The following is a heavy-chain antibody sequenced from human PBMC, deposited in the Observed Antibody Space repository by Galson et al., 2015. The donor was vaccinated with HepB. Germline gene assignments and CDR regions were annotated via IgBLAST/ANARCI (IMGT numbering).Heavy chain of an antibody. CDR1: GYSFTSYW. CDR2: IYPGDSDT. D-gene: IGHD3-22*01. V-gene: IGHV5-51*03. J-gene: IGHJ3*02. CDR3: ARLFLGEYYYDSSGYYWGAFDI. Sequence: QSGAEVKKPGESLKISCKGSGYSFTSYWIGWVRQMPGKGLEWMGIIYPGDSDTRYSPSFQGQVTISADKSISTAYLQWSSLKASDTAMSYCARLFLGEYYYDSSGYYWGAFDIWGQGTMVTVSS.